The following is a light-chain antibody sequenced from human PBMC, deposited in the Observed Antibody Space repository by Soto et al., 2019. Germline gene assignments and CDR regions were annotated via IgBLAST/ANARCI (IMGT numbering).Light chain of an antibody. J-gene: IGKJ2*01. CDR2: DAV. CDR3: HQYGSSLGT. Sequence: IGLTQSPGTLSLSPGEGATLYCRSSQSVTGTNLAWYQQRAGQAPRLLIYDAVRRATGIPDRFSGSGSGTDFTLTISRLEPEDFAVYYCHQYGSSLGTFGQGTKVEI. CDR1: QSVTGTN. V-gene: IGKV3-20*01.